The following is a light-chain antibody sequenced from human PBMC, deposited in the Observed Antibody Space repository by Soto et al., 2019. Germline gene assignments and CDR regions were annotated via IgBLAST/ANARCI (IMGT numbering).Light chain of an antibody. CDR3: SSYTSSSDRKYV. CDR2: DVT. J-gene: IGLJ1*01. V-gene: IGLV2-14*03. Sequence: QSALTQPASVSGSPGQSITISCTGASSDVGGYPYVSWYQQHPGKAPKVMIYDVTNRPSGVSSRFSGSKSGNTASLTISGLQAEDEADYYCSSYTSSSDRKYVFGTGTKLTVL. CDR1: SSDVGGYPY.